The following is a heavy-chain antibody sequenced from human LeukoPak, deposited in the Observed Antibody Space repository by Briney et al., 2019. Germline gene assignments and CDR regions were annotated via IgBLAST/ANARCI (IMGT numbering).Heavy chain of an antibody. CDR2: MNPNSGNT. J-gene: IGHJ3*01. Sequence: ASVKVSCKASGYTFTSYDINWVRQATGQGLEWMGWMNPNSGNTGYAQKFQGRVTMTRNTSISTAYMELSSLRSEDTAVYYCARDPPATTAFDVWGQGTMVIVSS. CDR3: ARDPPATTAFDV. V-gene: IGHV1-8*01. CDR1: GYTFTSYD. D-gene: IGHD1-1*01.